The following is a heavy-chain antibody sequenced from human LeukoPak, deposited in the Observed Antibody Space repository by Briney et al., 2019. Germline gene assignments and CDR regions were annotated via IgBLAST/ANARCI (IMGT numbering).Heavy chain of an antibody. J-gene: IGHJ6*03. CDR2: IYTSGST. V-gene: IGHV4-4*07. CDR1: GGSISSYY. CDR3: AREDSSSWYLYYYYYMDV. Sequence: SETLSLTCTVSGGSISSYYWSWIRQPAGKGLEWIGRIYTSGSTNYNPSLKSRVTMSVDTSKNQISLKLSSVTAADTAVYYCAREDSSSWYLYYYYYMDVWGKGTTVTISS. D-gene: IGHD6-13*01.